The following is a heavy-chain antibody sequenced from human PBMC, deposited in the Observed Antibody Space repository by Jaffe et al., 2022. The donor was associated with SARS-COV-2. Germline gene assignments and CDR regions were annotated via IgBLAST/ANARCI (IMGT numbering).Heavy chain of an antibody. J-gene: IGHJ4*02. V-gene: IGHV3-23*01. CDR2: ISGSGGST. Sequence: EVQLLESGGGLVQPGGSLRLSCAASGFTFSSYAMSWVRQAPGKGLEWVSAISGSGGSTYYADSVKGRFTISRDNSKNTLYLQMNSLRAEDTAVYYCAKDHHTFPEGAAAGLFDYWGQGTLVTVSS. D-gene: IGHD6-13*01. CDR1: GFTFSSYA. CDR3: AKDHHTFPEGAAAGLFDY.